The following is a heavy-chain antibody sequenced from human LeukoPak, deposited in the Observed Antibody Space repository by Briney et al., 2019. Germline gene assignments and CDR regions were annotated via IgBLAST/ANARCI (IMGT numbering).Heavy chain of an antibody. D-gene: IGHD5-12*01. Sequence: SETLSLTCAVYAGSFNGYYWSWIRQPPGKGLEWIGEINHSGSTNYNPSFKSRVTISVDTSKNQFSLKLSSVTTADTAVYYCARSSLRGATPYYMGVWGKGTTVTVSS. CDR3: ARSSLRGATPYYMGV. V-gene: IGHV4-34*01. J-gene: IGHJ6*03. CDR1: AGSFNGYY. CDR2: INHSGST.